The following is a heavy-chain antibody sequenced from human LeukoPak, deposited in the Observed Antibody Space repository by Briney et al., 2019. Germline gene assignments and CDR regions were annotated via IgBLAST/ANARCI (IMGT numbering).Heavy chain of an antibody. D-gene: IGHD3-22*01. V-gene: IGHV3-48*03. CDR1: GFTFSSYE. CDR2: ISSSGSTI. J-gene: IGHJ4*02. Sequence: GGSLRLSCAASGFTFSSYEMNWVRQAPGKGLEWVSYISSSGSTIYYADSVKGRFTISRDNAKNSLYLQMNSLRAEDTAVYYCARDISAGDYYDSSGYSDYWGQGTLVTVSS. CDR3: ARDISAGDYYDSSGYSDY.